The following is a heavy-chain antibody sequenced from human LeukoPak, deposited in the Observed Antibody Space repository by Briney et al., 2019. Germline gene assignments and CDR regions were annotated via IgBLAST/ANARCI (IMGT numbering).Heavy chain of an antibody. CDR1: GFTFSNYW. D-gene: IGHD3-10*01. Sequence: GGSLRLSCAASGFTFSNYWMHWVRQDPGKGLVWVSYINPDGSNTNYADSVKGRFTISRDNAKNALYLQMNSLRAEDAAVYYCAKDLHYGSADYWGQGTLVTVSS. J-gene: IGHJ4*02. V-gene: IGHV3-74*01. CDR2: INPDGSNT. CDR3: AKDLHYGSADY.